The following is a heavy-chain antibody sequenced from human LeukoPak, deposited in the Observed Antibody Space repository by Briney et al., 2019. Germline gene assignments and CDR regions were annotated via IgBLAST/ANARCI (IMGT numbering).Heavy chain of an antibody. CDR3: ARGTRRITIFGVVVYYFDY. J-gene: IGHJ4*02. D-gene: IGHD3-3*01. CDR2: IYYSGST. CDR1: GGSISSYY. V-gene: IGHV4-59*01. Sequence: PSETLSLTCTVSGGSISSYYWSWIRQPPGKGLEWIGYIYYSGSTNYNPSLKSRVTISVDTSKNQFSLKLSSVTAADTAVYYCARGTRRITIFGVVVYYFDYWGQGTLVTVSS.